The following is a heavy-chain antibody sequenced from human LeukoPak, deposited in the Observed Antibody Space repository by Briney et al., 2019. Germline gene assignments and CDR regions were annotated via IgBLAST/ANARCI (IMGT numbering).Heavy chain of an antibody. D-gene: IGHD5-12*01. Sequence: SETLSLTCTVSGGSISSSSYYWGWIRHPPGKGLEWIGSIYYSGSTYYNPSLKSRVTISVDTSKNQFSLKLSSVTAADTAVYYCAVVATKEDYWGQGTLVTVSS. J-gene: IGHJ4*02. V-gene: IGHV4-39*07. CDR1: GGSISSSSYY. CDR2: IYYSGST. CDR3: AVVATKEDY.